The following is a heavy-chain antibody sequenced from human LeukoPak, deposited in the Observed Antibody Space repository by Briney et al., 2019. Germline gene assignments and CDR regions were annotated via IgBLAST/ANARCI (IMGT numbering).Heavy chain of an antibody. CDR3: ARGAYCGGDCPLPNSLY. V-gene: IGHV3-23*01. Sequence: GGSLRLSCATSGFTFSSYAMGWVRQAPGKGLEWVSAITASGGNTYYADSVKGRFTISRDNYKNTLYLQMNSLRAEDTAVYYCARGAYCGGDCPLPNSLYWGQGTLVTVSS. J-gene: IGHJ4*02. CDR1: GFTFSSYA. CDR2: ITASGGNT. D-gene: IGHD2-21*01.